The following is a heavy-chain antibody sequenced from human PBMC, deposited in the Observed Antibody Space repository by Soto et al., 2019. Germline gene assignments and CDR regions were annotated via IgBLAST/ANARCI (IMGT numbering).Heavy chain of an antibody. CDR2: IIPIFGTA. J-gene: IGHJ6*02. CDR3: ASSVAKYYYYGMDV. V-gene: IGHV1-69*13. D-gene: IGHD5-12*01. CDR1: GYTFTSYA. Sequence: ASVKVSCKASGYTFTSYAISWVRQAPGQGLEWMGGIIPIFGTANYAQKFQGRVTITADESTSTAYMELSSLRSEDTAVYYCASSVAKYYYYGMDVWGQGTTVTVSS.